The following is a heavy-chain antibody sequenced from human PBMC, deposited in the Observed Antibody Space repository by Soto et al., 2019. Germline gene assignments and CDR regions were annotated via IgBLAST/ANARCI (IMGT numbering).Heavy chain of an antibody. Sequence: GTSEKVTCKASGYTFTGYYIRWVRQAPGQGLEWMGWINPNSGGADYPQKFQGRVTMTRDSSITTAYMELSSLRSDDTAVYYCARANSGDDDEFDYWGQGTPVTVAS. CDR1: GYTFTGYY. D-gene: IGHD5-12*01. CDR3: ARANSGDDDEFDY. CDR2: INPNSGGA. J-gene: IGHJ4*02. V-gene: IGHV1-2*02.